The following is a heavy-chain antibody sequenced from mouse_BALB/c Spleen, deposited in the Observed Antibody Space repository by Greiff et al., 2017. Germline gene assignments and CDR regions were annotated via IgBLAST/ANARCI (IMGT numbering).Heavy chain of an antibody. CDR2: IWAGGST. D-gene: IGHD4-1*02. CDR1: GFSLTSYG. V-gene: IGHV2-9*02. J-gene: IGHJ3*01. CDR3: ARDQPGRFAY. Sequence: VQVVESGPGLVAPSQSLSITCTVSGFSLTSYGVHWVRQPPGKGLEWLGVIWAGGSTNYNSALMSRLSISKDNSKSQVFLKMNSLQTDDTAMYYCARDQPGRFAYWGQGTLVTVSA.